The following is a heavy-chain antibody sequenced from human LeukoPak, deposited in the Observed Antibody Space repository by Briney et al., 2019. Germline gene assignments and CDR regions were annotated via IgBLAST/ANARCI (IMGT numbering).Heavy chain of an antibody. CDR3: ARPTNYYDSSGYYYGY. CDR1: GYTFTSYY. CDR2: ISPSGGST. V-gene: IGHV1-46*01. D-gene: IGHD3-22*01. J-gene: IGHJ4*02. Sequence: ASVKVSCKASGYTFTSYYMHWVRQAPGQGLEWMGIISPSGGSTSYAQKFQGRVTMTRDMSTSAVYMELSSLRSEDTAVYYCARPTNYYDSSGYYYGYWGQGTLVTVSS.